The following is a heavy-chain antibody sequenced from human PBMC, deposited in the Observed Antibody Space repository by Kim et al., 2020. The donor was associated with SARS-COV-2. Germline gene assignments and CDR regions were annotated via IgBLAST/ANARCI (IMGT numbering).Heavy chain of an antibody. CDR3: ARGGQEAVPAAKGMDV. D-gene: IGHD2-2*01. J-gene: IGHJ6*02. V-gene: IGHV4-34*01. Sequence: SETLSLTCAVYGGSFSGYYWSWIRQPPGKGLEWIGEINHSGSTNYNPSLKSRVTISVDTSKNQFSLKLSSVTAADTAVYYCARGGQEAVPAAKGMDVWGQGTTVTVSS. CDR1: GGSFSGYY. CDR2: INHSGST.